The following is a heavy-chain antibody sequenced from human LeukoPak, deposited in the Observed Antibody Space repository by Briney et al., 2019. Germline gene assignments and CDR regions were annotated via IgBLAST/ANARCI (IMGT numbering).Heavy chain of an antibody. V-gene: IGHV1-2*06. CDR3: ARDKRSTAGNWFDP. J-gene: IGHJ5*02. CDR1: GYTFTDYY. CDR2: INPNSGGT. D-gene: IGHD1-14*01. Sequence: ASVKVSCKASGYTFTDYYIHWVPQAPGQGLEWMGRINPNSGGTNYAQRFQGRVTVTRDTSISTAYMELSTLRSDDAAVYYCARDKRSTAGNWFDPWGKGTLVTVSS.